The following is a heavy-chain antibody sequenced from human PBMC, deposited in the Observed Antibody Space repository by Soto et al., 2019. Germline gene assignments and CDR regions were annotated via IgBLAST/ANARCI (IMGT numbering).Heavy chain of an antibody. CDR3: AREVTEAAAGTDYYYYGMDV. J-gene: IGHJ6*02. CDR1: GYTFTGYY. V-gene: IGHV1-2*04. D-gene: IGHD6-13*01. CDR2: INPNSGGT. Sequence: ASVKVSCKASGYTFTGYYMHWVRQAPGQGLEWIGWINPNSGGTNYAQKFQGWVTMTRDTSISTAYMELSRLRSDDTAVYYCAREVTEAAAGTDYYYYGMDVWGQGTTVTVSS.